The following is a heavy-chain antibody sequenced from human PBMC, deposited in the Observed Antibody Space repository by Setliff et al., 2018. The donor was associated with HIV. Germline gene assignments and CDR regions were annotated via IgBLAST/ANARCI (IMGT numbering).Heavy chain of an antibody. J-gene: IGHJ4*02. CDR1: GFTFSSYA. V-gene: IGHV3-48*01. Sequence: PGGSLRLSCAASGFTFSSYAMSWVRQAPGKGLEWVSYISRSGDTIDYADSVKGRFTISRDNAKNSVSLQMNSLRVEDTAVYYCARDDWTCSDGTCFPITFDYWGQGTLVTVSS. CDR3: ARDDWTCSDGTCFPITFDY. CDR2: ISRSGDTI. D-gene: IGHD2-15*01.